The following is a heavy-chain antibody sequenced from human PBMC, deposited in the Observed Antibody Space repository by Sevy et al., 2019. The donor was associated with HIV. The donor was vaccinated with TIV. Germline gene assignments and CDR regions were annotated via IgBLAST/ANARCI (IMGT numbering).Heavy chain of an antibody. D-gene: IGHD5-18*01. CDR1: GFTFSSYG. Sequence: GGSLRLSCPASGFTFSSYGMHWVRQAPGKGLEWVAFIRYDGSNKYYADSVKGRFTISRDNSKNTLYLQMNSLRAEDTAVYYCAKEYSYGYYFDYWGQGTLVTVSS. CDR3: AKEYSYGYYFDY. J-gene: IGHJ4*02. V-gene: IGHV3-30*02. CDR2: IRYDGSNK.